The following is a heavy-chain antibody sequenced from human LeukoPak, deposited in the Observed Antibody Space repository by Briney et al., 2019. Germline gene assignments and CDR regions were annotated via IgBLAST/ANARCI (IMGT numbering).Heavy chain of an antibody. CDR2: ISWDGGST. D-gene: IGHD6-13*01. J-gene: IGHJ6*02. V-gene: IGHV3-43*01. CDR1: GSTFDDYT. Sequence: GGSLRLSCAASGSTFDDYTMHWVRQAPGKGLEWVSLISWDGGSTYYADSVKGRFTISRDNSKNSLYLQMNSLRTEDTALYYCAKDIAAAGPRSYYGMDVWGQGTTVTVSS. CDR3: AKDIAAAGPRSYYGMDV.